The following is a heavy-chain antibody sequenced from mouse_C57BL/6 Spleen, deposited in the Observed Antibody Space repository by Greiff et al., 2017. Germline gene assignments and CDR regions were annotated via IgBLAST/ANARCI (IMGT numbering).Heavy chain of an antibody. V-gene: IGHV14-4*01. CDR2: IDPENGDT. CDR1: GFNIKDDY. Sequence: EVQLQQSGAELVRPGASVKLSCTASGFNIKDDYMHWVKQRPEQGLEWIGWIDPENGDTEYASKFQGKATITADTSSNTAYLQLSSLTSEDTAVYYCTTGDGYDLDYWGQGTTRTVSS. CDR3: TTGDGYDLDY. J-gene: IGHJ2*01. D-gene: IGHD2-2*01.